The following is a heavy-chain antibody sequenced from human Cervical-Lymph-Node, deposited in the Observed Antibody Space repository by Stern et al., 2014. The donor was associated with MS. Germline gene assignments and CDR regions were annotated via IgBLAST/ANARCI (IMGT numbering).Heavy chain of an antibody. CDR2: ISYDGSSR. V-gene: IGHV3-30*18. CDR1: GFTFSNSG. CDR3: AKAPVVYSAPLDY. D-gene: IGHD4-23*01. Sequence: MQLVESGGGVVQPGRSLRLSCAASGFTFSNSGMHWVRPAPGRGLEWVALISYDGSSRIYADSVKGRFTISRDTSKNTLYLQMNSLRADDTAVYYCAKAPVVYSAPLDYWGQGTLVTVSS. J-gene: IGHJ4*02.